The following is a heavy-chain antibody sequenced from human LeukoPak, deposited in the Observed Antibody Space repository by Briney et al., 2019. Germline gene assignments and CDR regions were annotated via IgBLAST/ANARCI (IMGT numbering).Heavy chain of an antibody. CDR1: GFAFSTHV. J-gene: IGHJ4*02. D-gene: IGHD6-19*01. CDR3: VKETNSGWYDY. CDR2: INGRGDSR. Sequence: SGGSLRLSCAASGFAFSTHVMDWVRQAPGRGLEWVSGINGRGDSRHYADSVRGRFTISRDNSKNTLQLQMNSLRVEDTAVYYCVKETNSGWYDYWGQEKMVSVSS. V-gene: IGHV3-23*01.